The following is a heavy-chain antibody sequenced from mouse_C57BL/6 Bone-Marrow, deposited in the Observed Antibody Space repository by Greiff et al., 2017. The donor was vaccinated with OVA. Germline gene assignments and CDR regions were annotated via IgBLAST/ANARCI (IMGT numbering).Heavy chain of an antibody. J-gene: IGHJ3*01. CDR2: IWRGGST. Sequence: QVQLQQSGPGLVQPSQSLSITCTVSGFSLTSYGVHWVRQSPGKGLEWLGVIWRGGSTDYNAAFISRLSISKDNSKSQVFFKMNSLQADDTAIYYCARKEYYGSSYSPFAYWGQGTLVTVSA. D-gene: IGHD1-1*01. CDR1: GFSLTSYG. CDR3: ARKEYYGSSYSPFAY. V-gene: IGHV2-2*01.